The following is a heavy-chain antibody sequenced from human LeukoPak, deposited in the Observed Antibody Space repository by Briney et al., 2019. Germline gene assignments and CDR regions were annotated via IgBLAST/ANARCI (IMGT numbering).Heavy chain of an antibody. CDR1: GGTFSSYA. J-gene: IGHJ6*02. CDR3: ARGGQQWLSTNYYYYGMDV. Sequence: GASVKVSCKASGGTFSSYAFSWVRQAPGQGLEWMGRIIPILGIANYAQKFQGRATITADKSTSTAYMELSSLRSEDTAVYYCARGGQQWLSTNYYYYGMDVWGQGTTVTVSS. D-gene: IGHD6-19*01. V-gene: IGHV1-69*04. CDR2: IIPILGIA.